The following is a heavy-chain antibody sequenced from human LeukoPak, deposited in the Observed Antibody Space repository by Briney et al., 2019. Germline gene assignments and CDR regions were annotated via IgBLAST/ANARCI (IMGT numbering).Heavy chain of an antibody. J-gene: IGHJ3*02. CDR1: GFTFSSYA. V-gene: IGHV3-23*01. Sequence: PGGSLRLSCAASGFTFSSYAMSWVRQAPGKGLEWVSAISGSGGSTYYADSVKGRFTISRDNSKNTLYLQMNSLRAEDTAVYYCASRPAQWLVTGDAFDIWGQGTMVTVAS. CDR2: ISGSGGST. D-gene: IGHD6-19*01. CDR3: ASRPAQWLVTGDAFDI.